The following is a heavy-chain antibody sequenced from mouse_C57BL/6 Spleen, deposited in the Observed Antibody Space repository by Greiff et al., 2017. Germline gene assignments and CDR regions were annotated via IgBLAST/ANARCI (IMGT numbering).Heavy chain of an antibody. CDR1: GFTFSSYA. CDR2: ISDGGSYT. V-gene: IGHV5-4*03. CDR3: ARGHDGYYVGFAY. Sequence: EVKLVESGGGLVKPGGSLKLSCAASGFTFSSYAMSWVRQTPEKRLEWVATISDGGSYTYYPDNVKGRFTISRDNAKNNLYLQMSHLKSEDTAMYYCARGHDGYYVGFAYWGQGTLVTVSA. D-gene: IGHD2-3*01. J-gene: IGHJ3*01.